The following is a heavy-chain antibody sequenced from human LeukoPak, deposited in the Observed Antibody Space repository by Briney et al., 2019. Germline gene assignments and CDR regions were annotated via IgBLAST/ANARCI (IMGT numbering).Heavy chain of an antibody. Sequence: ASVKVSCKTSGYTFTSYYMHWVRQAPGQGLDWMGILNPSGGSTSYAQKFQGRVTMTRDTSTSTVYMELSSLRSEDTAVYYCARDWGSERDLLTGYYIYWGQGTLVTVSS. CDR1: GYTFTSYY. V-gene: IGHV1-46*01. CDR2: LNPSGGST. CDR3: ARDWGSERDLLTGYYIY. J-gene: IGHJ4*02. D-gene: IGHD3-9*01.